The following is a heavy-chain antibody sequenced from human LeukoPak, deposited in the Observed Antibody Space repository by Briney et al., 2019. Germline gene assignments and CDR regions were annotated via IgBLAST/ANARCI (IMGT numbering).Heavy chain of an antibody. J-gene: IGHJ1*01. D-gene: IGHD6-19*01. CDR2: IIPIFGTA. CDR1: GGTFSSYA. CDR3: ARASAEQWLVTHAEYFQH. V-gene: IGHV1-69*05. Sequence: ASVKVSCKASGGTFSSYAISWVRQAPGQGLEWMGGIIPIFGTANYAQKFQGRVTMTRNTSISTAYMELSGLRSEDTAVYYCARASAEQWLVTHAEYFQHWDQGTLVTVSS.